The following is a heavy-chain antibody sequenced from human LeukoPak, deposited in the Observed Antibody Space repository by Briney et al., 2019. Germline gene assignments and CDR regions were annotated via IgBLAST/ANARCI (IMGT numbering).Heavy chain of an antibody. V-gene: IGHV4-30-2*01. J-gene: IGHJ3*02. D-gene: IGHD3-22*01. Sequence: PSRTLSLTCAVSGGSISSGGYSWSWIRQLPGKGLEWVGYIYHSGSTYYNPSLKSRVTISVDRSKNQFSLKLSSVTAADTAVYYCARAKDSSGSLIAFDIWGQGTMVTVSS. CDR2: IYHSGST. CDR1: GGSISSGGYS. CDR3: ARAKDSSGSLIAFDI.